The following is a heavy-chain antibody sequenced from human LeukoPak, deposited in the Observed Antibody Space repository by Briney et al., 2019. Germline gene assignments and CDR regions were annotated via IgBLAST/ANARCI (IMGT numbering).Heavy chain of an antibody. J-gene: IGHJ4*02. V-gene: IGHV3-30*04. D-gene: IGHD6-19*01. Sequence: GGSLRLSCAASGFTFSSYAMHWVRQAPGKGLEWVAVISYDGSNKYYADSVKGRFTISRDSSKNTLYLQMNSLRAEDTAVYYCARGDLVFFGSSGYRLDYWGQGTLVTVSS. CDR3: ARGDLVFFGSSGYRLDY. CDR2: ISYDGSNK. CDR1: GFTFSSYA.